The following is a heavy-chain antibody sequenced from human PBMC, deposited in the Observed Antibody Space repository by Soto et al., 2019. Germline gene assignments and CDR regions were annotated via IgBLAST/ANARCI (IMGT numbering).Heavy chain of an antibody. J-gene: IGHJ6*02. CDR1: GGTFSSYA. V-gene: IGHV1-69*01. D-gene: IGHD2-2*01. CDR3: ARSVSFRYQLLKRGMDV. CDR2: IIPIFGTA. Sequence: QVQLVQSGAEVKKPGSSVKVSCKASGGTFSSYAISWVRQAPGQGLEWMGGIIPIFGTANYAQTFQGRVTITADESTSTAYMELSSLRSEDTAVYYCARSVSFRYQLLKRGMDVWGQGTTVTVSS.